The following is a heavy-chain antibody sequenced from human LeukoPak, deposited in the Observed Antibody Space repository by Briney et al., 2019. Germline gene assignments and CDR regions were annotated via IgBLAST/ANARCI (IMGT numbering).Heavy chain of an antibody. J-gene: IGHJ4*02. CDR2: MSPNSGNT. Sequence: ASVKVSCKASGYTFTSYDINWVRQATGQGLEWMGWMSPNSGNTGYAQKFQGRVTMTRNTSISTAYMELSSLRSEDTAVYYCARILQWELLSGFDYWGQGTLVTVSS. V-gene: IGHV1-8*01. CDR1: GYTFTSYD. CDR3: ARILQWELLSGFDY. D-gene: IGHD1-26*01.